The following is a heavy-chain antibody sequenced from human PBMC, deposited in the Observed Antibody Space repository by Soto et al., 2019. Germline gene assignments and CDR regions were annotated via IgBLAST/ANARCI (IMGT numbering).Heavy chain of an antibody. J-gene: IGHJ3*02. CDR2: IYYSGST. CDR3: ARDFDYYDSSVNNVRAFDI. Sequence: PSETLSLTCTVSGRSISSYYWSWIRQPPGKGLHRIGYIYYSGSTNYNPSLKSRVTISVDTSKNQFSLKLSSVTAADTAVYYCARDFDYYDSSVNNVRAFDIWGQGTMLTVSS. D-gene: IGHD3-22*01. V-gene: IGHV4-59*01. CDR1: GRSISSYY.